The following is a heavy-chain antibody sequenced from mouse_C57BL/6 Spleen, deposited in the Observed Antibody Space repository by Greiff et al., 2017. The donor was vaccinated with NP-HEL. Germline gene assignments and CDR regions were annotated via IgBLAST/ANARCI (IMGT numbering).Heavy chain of an antibody. V-gene: IGHV1-26*01. D-gene: IGHD1-1*01. CDR3: ARGYYYGW. J-gene: IGHJ2*01. Sequence: VQLQQSGPELVKPGASVKISCKASGYTFTDYYMNWVKQSHGKSLEWIGDINPNNGGTSYNQKFKGKATLTVDKSSSTAYMELRSLTSEDSAVYYCARGYYYGWWGQGTTLTVSS. CDR1: GYTFTDYY. CDR2: INPNNGGT.